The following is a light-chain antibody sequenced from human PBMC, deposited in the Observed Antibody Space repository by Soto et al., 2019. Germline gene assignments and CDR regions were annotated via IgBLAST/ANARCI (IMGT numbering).Light chain of an antibody. Sequence: QSVLTQPPSASGTPGLRVTISCSGSNSNIGSNTVNWYHQLPGTAPKLLIYSNNQRPSGVPDRFSGSKSGTSASLVISGLKSDDEADYYCAAWDDSLSGVVFGGGTKLTVL. V-gene: IGLV1-44*01. CDR2: SNN. J-gene: IGLJ2*01. CDR3: AAWDDSLSGVV. CDR1: NSNIGSNT.